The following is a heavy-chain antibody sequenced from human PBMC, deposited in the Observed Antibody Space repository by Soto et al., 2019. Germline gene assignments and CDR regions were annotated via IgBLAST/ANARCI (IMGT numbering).Heavy chain of an antibody. CDR2: VYYTGST. CDR1: GGSISGSY. D-gene: IGHD6-19*01. J-gene: IGHJ4*02. V-gene: IGHV4-59*01. CDR3: ARSVAVPGAHIDY. Sequence: TSETLSLTCSVSGGSISGSYLSWIRQSPGKGLEWLGYVYYTGSTNYSPSLRSRVSISVDTSKNEFSLRLSSVTAADTAVYFCARSVAVPGAHIDYWGQGTQVT.